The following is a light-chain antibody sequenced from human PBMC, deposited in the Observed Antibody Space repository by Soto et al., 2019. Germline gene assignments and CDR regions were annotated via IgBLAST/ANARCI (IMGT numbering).Light chain of an antibody. J-gene: IGKJ2*02. V-gene: IGKV1D-16*01. Sequence: IQMTPSPSSLSASIGDRVTITCRASQNIDRALVWYQQKPGKAPKSLIYGASSLQSGVPSRFSGSGSGTDFTLTISSLEPEDFATYYCQQHKSYPRTLGQGTKLDIK. CDR2: GAS. CDR3: QQHKSYPRT. CDR1: QNIDRA.